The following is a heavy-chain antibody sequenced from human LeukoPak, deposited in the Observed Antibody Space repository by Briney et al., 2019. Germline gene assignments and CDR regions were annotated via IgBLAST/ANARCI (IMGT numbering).Heavy chain of an antibody. CDR3: ASSTVYYYDSSGYYWFDP. CDR2: IIPIFGTA. V-gene: IGHV1-69*05. J-gene: IGHJ5*02. Sequence: GSSVKVSCKASGGTFSSYAISWVRQAPGQGLEWMERIIPIFGTANYAQKFQGSVTITTDESTSTAYMELSSLRSEDTAVYYCASSTVYYYDSSGYYWFDPWGQGTLVTVSS. CDR1: GGTFSSYA. D-gene: IGHD3-22*01.